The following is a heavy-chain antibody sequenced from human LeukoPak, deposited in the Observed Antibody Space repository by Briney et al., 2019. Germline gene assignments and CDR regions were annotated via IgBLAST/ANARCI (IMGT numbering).Heavy chain of an antibody. V-gene: IGHV3-23*01. Sequence: AGGSLRLSCAASGFTFSSYGMSWVRQAPGKGLEWVSAISGSGGSTYYADSVKGRFTISRDNSKNTLYLQMNSLRAEDTAVYYCAKDHGSGWYYYYYYYMDVWGKGTTVTVSS. J-gene: IGHJ6*03. D-gene: IGHD6-19*01. CDR3: AKDHGSGWYYYYYYYMDV. CDR2: ISGSGGST. CDR1: GFTFSSYG.